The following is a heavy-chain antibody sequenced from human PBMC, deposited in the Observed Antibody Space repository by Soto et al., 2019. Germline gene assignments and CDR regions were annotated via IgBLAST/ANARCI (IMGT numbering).Heavy chain of an antibody. CDR2: IRAYNGDT. CDR3: ARAGAAPYYYYGLDV. D-gene: IGHD3-10*01. Sequence: GASVKVSCKTSGYTFTAYDIYWVRQAPGQGLEWMGWIRAYNGDTNYAQKFQTRVTMTTDKSTDTAYMDLRSLTSDDTAIYYCARAGAAPYYYYGLDVWGQGTTVNVS. V-gene: IGHV1-18*01. CDR1: GYTFTAYD. J-gene: IGHJ6*02.